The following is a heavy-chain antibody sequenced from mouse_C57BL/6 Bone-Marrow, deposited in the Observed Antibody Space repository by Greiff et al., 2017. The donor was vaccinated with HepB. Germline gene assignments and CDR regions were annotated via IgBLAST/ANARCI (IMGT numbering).Heavy chain of an antibody. CDR3: APVVAYWYFDV. CDR2: IYPRSGNT. J-gene: IGHJ1*03. CDR1: GYTFTSYG. V-gene: IGHV1-81*01. Sequence: QVQLQQSGAELARPGASVKLSCKASGYTFTSYGISWVKQRTGQGLEWIGEIYPRSGNTYYNEQFKGKATLIADKSSSTAYMELRSLTSEDSAVYFCAPVVAYWYFDVCGTGTTVTVSS. D-gene: IGHD1-1*01.